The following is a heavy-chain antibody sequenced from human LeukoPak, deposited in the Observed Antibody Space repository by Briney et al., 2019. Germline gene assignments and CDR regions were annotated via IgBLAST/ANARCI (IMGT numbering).Heavy chain of an antibody. CDR3: ACYYDSSGYPPTGFDP. CDR2: IYSGGST. D-gene: IGHD3-22*01. J-gene: IGHJ5*02. Sequence: GGSLRFSCAASGFTVGSNYMSWVRQAPGKGLEGVSVIYSGGSTYYADSVKGRFTISRDNSKNTLYLQMNSLRAEDTAVYYCACYYDSSGYPPTGFDPWGQGTLVTVSS. CDR1: GFTVGSNY. V-gene: IGHV3-66*01.